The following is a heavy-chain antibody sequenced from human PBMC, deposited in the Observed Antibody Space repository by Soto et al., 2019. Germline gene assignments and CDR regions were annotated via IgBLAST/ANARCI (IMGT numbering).Heavy chain of an antibody. CDR2: ISYSGST. V-gene: IGHV4-59*01. Sequence: QVQLQESGPGLVKPSETLSLTCTVSGGSSGNYYWSWIRQPPGKGLEWIGYISYSGSTNYNPSLESRGTISQDTSKKQFSLKLSSVTAADTAVDYCARGSDGDYSDYWGQGTLVTVSS. CDR3: ARGSDGDYSDY. D-gene: IGHD3-16*01. CDR1: GGSSGNYY. J-gene: IGHJ4*02.